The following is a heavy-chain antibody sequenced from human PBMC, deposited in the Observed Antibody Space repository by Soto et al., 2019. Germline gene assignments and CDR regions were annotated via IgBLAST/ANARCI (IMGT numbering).Heavy chain of an antibody. CDR1: GDTFSSYA. CDR2: IIPIFGTA. D-gene: IGHD3-3*01. CDR3: ARDPGVVIDAFDI. Sequence: GASVKVSCKASGDTFSSYAISWVRQAPGQGLEWMGGIIPIFGTANYTQKFQGRVTITADESTSTAYMELSSLRSEDTAVYYCARDPGVVIDAFDIWGQGTMVTVSS. J-gene: IGHJ3*02. V-gene: IGHV1-69*13.